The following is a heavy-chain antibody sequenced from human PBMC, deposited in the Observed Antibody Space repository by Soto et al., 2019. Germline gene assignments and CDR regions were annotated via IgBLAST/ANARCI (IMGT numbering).Heavy chain of an antibody. V-gene: IGHV1-18*01. CDR1: GYTFATYG. J-gene: IGHJ4*02. CDR2: ISASNGNT. CDR3: ARSGRSWNLREFDY. Sequence: ASVKVSCKASGYTFATYGFSWVRQAPGQGLEWMGWISASNGNTNCAQKLRGRVTMTTDTSTSTAYMELRSLRSDDTAVFYCARSGRSWNLREFDYWGQGTLGTSPQ. D-gene: IGHD6-13*01.